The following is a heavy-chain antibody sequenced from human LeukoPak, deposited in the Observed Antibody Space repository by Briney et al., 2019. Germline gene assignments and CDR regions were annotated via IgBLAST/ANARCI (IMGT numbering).Heavy chain of an antibody. Sequence: PGGSLRLSCAASGFSFDGYSMHWVRQAPGKGLECVSLINRDSSSTFYADSVKGRFTISRDNSRNTLYLQMNRLRTEDTAFYYCAKEVLYSSWVSFDSWGQGTLVTVSS. CDR1: GFSFDGYS. CDR3: AKEVLYSSWVSFDS. V-gene: IGHV3-43*01. CDR2: INRDSSST. J-gene: IGHJ4*02. D-gene: IGHD5-12*01.